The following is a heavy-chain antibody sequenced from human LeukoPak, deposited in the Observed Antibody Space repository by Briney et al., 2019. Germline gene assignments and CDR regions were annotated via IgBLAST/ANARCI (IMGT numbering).Heavy chain of an antibody. Sequence: AGSLRLSCAASGFTVSGSYMHWIRQPPGKGLQWVSLIYTGGSAYYTDSVKGRFTISRDDSKNTLYLQMSSLRAADTAMYFCARQAGYASGWKSDYFVLWGQGTLVTVSS. CDR1: GFTVSGSY. V-gene: IGHV3-53*01. J-gene: IGHJ4*02. CDR3: ARQAGYASGWKSDYFVL. D-gene: IGHD6-19*01. CDR2: IYTGGSA.